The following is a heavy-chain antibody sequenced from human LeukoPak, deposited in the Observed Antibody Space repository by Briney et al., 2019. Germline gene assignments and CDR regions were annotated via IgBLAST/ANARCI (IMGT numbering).Heavy chain of an antibody. J-gene: IGHJ4*02. CDR2: IFSSGST. Sequence: SQTLSLTCTVSGGSISNDNYYWSWIRQPAGKGLEWIGRIFSSGSTNYNPSLKSRVTISLDTSKNQISLKLSSVTAADTAVYYCARGVPMSYWGQGTLVTVSS. CDR3: ARGVPMSY. CDR1: GGSISNDNYY. V-gene: IGHV4-61*02. D-gene: IGHD1-1*01.